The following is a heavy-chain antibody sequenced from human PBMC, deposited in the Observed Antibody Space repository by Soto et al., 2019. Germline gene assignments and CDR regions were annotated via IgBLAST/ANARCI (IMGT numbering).Heavy chain of an antibody. Sequence: QVQLVESGGGVVQPGRSLRLSCAASGFTFSSYGMHWVRQAPGKGLEWVAVISYDGSNKYYADSVKGRFTISRDNSKNTLYLQMNSLRAEDTAVYXXXXXXXXXXXXXXXDVWGQGTTVTVSS. CDR3: XXXXXXXXXXXXXDV. CDR1: GFTFSSYG. V-gene: IGHV3-30*03. J-gene: IGHJ6*02. CDR2: ISYDGSNK.